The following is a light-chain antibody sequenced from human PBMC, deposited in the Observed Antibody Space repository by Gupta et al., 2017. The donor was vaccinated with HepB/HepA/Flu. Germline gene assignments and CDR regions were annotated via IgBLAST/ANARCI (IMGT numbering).Light chain of an antibody. CDR1: QSISSY. Sequence: IHMTQSPSSLSASVGDRVTITCRASQSISSYLTWYQQKPGKAPKLLIYAASSWQSGVPARFRGSGSGTEFTLTISSLQPEDFATYYWQQCDSESSLTFGDGTKVEIK. CDR2: AAS. CDR3: QQCDSESSLT. V-gene: IGKV1-39*01. J-gene: IGKJ4*01.